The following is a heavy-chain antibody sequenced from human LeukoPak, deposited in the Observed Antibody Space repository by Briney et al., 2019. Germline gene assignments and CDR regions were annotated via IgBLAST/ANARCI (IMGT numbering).Heavy chain of an antibody. D-gene: IGHD3-16*01. V-gene: IGHV3-7*01. CDR1: GFTFSSRW. Sequence: GGSLRLSCGASGFTFSSRWMSWVRQAPGKGLEWVGNIQPDGSEQYPADAVKGRFTNSQDNARNSLFLQRNGRRVEDTAVYYCASQSYARFDPWGQGTLVTVSS. J-gene: IGHJ5*02. CDR2: IQPDGSEQ. CDR3: ASQSYARFDP.